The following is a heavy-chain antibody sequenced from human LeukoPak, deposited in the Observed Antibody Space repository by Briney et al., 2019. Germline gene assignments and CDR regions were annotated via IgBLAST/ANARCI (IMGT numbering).Heavy chain of an antibody. J-gene: IGHJ4*02. V-gene: IGHV3-23*01. CDR2: ISGSGGST. CDR1: GFTFSNYA. D-gene: IGHD3-22*01. CDR3: AKDPYYDTRYFFDY. Sequence: PGGSLRLSCAASGFTFSNYAMNWVRQAPGKGLEWVSSISGSGGSTYYADSVKGRFTISRDNSKNTLYLQMNSLRAEDTAVYYCAKDPYYDTRYFFDYWGQGTLVTVSS.